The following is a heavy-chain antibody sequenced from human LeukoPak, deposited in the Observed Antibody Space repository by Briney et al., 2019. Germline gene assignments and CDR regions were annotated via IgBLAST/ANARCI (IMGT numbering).Heavy chain of an antibody. D-gene: IGHD1-26*01. CDR1: GGTFSSYA. V-gene: IGHV1-69*04. CDR2: IIPILGIA. Sequence: SVKVSRKASGGTFSSYAISWVRQAPGQGLEWMGRIIPILGIANYAQKFQGRVTITADKSTSTAYMELSSLRSEDTAVYYCAGRIVGAPEWAFDIWGQGTMVTVSS. CDR3: AGRIVGAPEWAFDI. J-gene: IGHJ3*02.